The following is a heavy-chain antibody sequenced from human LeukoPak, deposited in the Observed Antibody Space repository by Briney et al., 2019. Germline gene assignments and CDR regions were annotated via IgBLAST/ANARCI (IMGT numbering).Heavy chain of an antibody. CDR2: IYHSGST. D-gene: IGHD6-19*01. V-gene: IGHV4-4*02. CDR1: GGSISSSNW. CDR3: ARVLFSSGWYAYYYYYMDV. J-gene: IGHJ6*03. Sequence: PSGTLSLTCAVSGGSISSSNWWSWVRQPPGKGLEWIGEIYHSGSTNYNPSLKSRVTISVDKSKNQFSLKLSSVTAADTAVYYCARVLFSSGWYAYYYYYMDVWGKGTTVTVSS.